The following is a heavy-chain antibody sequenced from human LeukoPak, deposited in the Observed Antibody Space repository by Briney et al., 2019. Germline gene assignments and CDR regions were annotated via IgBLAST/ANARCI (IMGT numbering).Heavy chain of an antibody. Sequence: SETLSLTCTVSGGSISSYYWSWIRQPAGKGLEWIGRTYTSGSTNYNPSLKSRVTMSVDTSKNQFSLKLSSVTAADTAVYYCARVRDIVVVPASLWYFDLWGRGTLVTVSS. V-gene: IGHV4-4*07. D-gene: IGHD2-2*01. CDR2: TYTSGST. CDR1: GGSISSYY. J-gene: IGHJ2*01. CDR3: ARVRDIVVVPASLWYFDL.